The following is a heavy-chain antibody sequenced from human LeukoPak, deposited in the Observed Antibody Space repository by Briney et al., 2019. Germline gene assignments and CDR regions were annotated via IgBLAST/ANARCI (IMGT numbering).Heavy chain of an antibody. CDR2: ISYDGSTK. Sequence: PGGSLRLSCAASGFTFSSFGMHWVRQAPGKGLEWLAVISYDGSTKYYADSVKGRFTISRDNSKNTLYLQMNSLRAEDTTVYYCAIIVATIFDSWGQGTLVTVSS. J-gene: IGHJ5*01. D-gene: IGHD5-12*01. CDR1: GFTFSSFG. CDR3: AIIVATIFDS. V-gene: IGHV3-30*03.